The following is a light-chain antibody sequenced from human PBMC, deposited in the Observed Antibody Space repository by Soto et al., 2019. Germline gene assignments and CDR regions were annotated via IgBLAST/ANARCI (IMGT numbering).Light chain of an antibody. J-gene: IGKJ2*01. CDR1: QSVSSSY. Sequence: EMVLTHAPCTLSLSPGERPTLSCRASQSVSSSYLAWYQQKPGQAPRLLIYGASSRATGIPDRFSGSGSGTDFTLNISRLEPEDFAVYYCQQYGSSPPSYTFDQGTKLEIK. CDR2: GAS. V-gene: IGKV3-20*01. CDR3: QQYGSSPPSYT.